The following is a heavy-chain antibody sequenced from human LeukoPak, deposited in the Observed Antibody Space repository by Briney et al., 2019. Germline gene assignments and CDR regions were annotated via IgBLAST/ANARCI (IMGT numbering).Heavy chain of an antibody. J-gene: IGHJ4*02. CDR2: IRYDGSNK. CDR3: AKDRPQYGDSPGY. D-gene: IGHD4-17*01. V-gene: IGHV3-30*02. Sequence: GGSLRLSCAALGFTFSSYGMHWVRQAPGKGLEWVAFIRYDGSNKYYADSVKGRFTISRDNSKNTLYLQMNSLRAEDTAVYYCAKDRPQYGDSPGYWGQGTLVTVSS. CDR1: GFTFSSYG.